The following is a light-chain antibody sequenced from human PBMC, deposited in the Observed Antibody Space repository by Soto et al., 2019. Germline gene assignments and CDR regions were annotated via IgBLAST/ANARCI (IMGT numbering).Light chain of an antibody. CDR3: HQYNNWPPIT. J-gene: IGKJ5*01. CDR1: QSVSSY. V-gene: IGKV3-15*01. Sequence: EIGRTQSPPTLSVSPGERATLSCRASQSVSSYYLTWYQQKPGQPPRLLVYGASTRATGIPARFSGSGSGTEFTLTISSLQSEDFAVYYCHQYNNWPPITFGQGTRLEIK. CDR2: GAS.